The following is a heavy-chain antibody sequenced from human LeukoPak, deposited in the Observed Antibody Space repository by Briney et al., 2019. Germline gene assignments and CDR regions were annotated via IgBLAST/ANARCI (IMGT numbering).Heavy chain of an antibody. D-gene: IGHD3-10*01. Sequence: SETLSLTCTVSGGSISSYYWSWIRQPPGKGLEWIGYIYYSGSANYNPSLKSRVTISVDTSKNQFSLKLSSVTAADTAVYYCARRASLNYYGSGSYRYWGQGTLVTVSS. CDR3: ARRASLNYYGSGSYRY. CDR2: IYYSGSA. J-gene: IGHJ4*02. V-gene: IGHV4-59*12. CDR1: GGSISSYY.